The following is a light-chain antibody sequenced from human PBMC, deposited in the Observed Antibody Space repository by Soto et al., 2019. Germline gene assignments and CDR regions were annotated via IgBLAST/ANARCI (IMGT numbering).Light chain of an antibody. J-gene: IGKJ4*01. CDR3: QQFHTYPRT. Sequence: AIQLTRSPSSLSASVGDRVTITCRASQGISSALAWYQQKPGKAPKLLIYDASSLESGVPSRFGGSGSGTDFTLTISSLQPEDFATYYCQQFHTYPRTFGGGTKVEIK. CDR1: QGISSA. CDR2: DAS. V-gene: IGKV1-13*02.